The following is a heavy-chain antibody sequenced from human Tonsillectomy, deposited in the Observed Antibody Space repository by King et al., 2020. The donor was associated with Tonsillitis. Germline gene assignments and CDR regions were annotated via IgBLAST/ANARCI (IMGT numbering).Heavy chain of an antibody. Sequence: VQLQQWGAGLLKPSKTLSLTCAVYGGSFSGYYWSWIRQPPGKGLEWIGEINHSGSTNYNPSLKSRVTISVDTSKNQFSLKLSSVTAADTAVYYCARGGLRRHHSNWGQGTLVTVSS. CDR1: GGSFSGYY. D-gene: IGHD1-14*01. V-gene: IGHV4-34*01. J-gene: IGHJ4*02. CDR2: INHSGST. CDR3: ARGGLRRHHSN.